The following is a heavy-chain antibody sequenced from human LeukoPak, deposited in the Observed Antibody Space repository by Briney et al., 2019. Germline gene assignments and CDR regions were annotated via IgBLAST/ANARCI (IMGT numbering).Heavy chain of an antibody. CDR2: TYYRSKWYN. Sequence: SQTLSLTCAISGDSVSSNSAAWNWIRQSPSRGLEWLGRTYYRSKWYNDYAVSVKSRITINPDTSKNQFSLQLNSVTPEDTAVYYCARGPFRGLPHDQYFQHWGQGTLVTVYS. J-gene: IGHJ1*01. D-gene: IGHD3-10*01. CDR3: ARGPFRGLPHDQYFQH. V-gene: IGHV6-1*01. CDR1: GDSVSSNSAA.